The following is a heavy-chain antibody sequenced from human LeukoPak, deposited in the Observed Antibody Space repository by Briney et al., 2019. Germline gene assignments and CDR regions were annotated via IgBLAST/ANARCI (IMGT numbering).Heavy chain of an antibody. Sequence: SSETLSLTCAVYGGSFSGYYWSWIRQPPGKGLEWIGEINHSGSTNYNPSLKSRVTISVDTSKNQFSLKLSSVTAADTAVYYCASWDFWSGYFFDYWGQGTLVTVSS. D-gene: IGHD3-3*01. J-gene: IGHJ4*02. CDR2: INHSGST. CDR1: GGSFSGYY. V-gene: IGHV4-34*01. CDR3: ASWDFWSGYFFDY.